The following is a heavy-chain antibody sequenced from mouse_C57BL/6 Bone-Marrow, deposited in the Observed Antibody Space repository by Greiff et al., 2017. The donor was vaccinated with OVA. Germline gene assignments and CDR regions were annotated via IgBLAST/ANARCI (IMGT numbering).Heavy chain of an antibody. V-gene: IGHV1-82*01. CDR2: IYPGDGDT. Sequence: VKLMESGPELVKPGASVKISCKASGYAFSSSWMIWVKQRPGKGLEWIGRIYPGDGDTNYNGKFKGKATLTADKSSSTAYMQLSSLTSEDSAVYFCARHEDGYYASYFDYWGQGTTLTVSS. J-gene: IGHJ2*01. CDR1: GYAFSSSW. CDR3: ARHEDGYYASYFDY. D-gene: IGHD2-3*01.